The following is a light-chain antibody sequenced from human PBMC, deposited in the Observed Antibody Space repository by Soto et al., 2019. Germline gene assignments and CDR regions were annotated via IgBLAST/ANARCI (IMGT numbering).Light chain of an antibody. CDR3: QSNDSSLSGAI. CDR2: DNS. J-gene: IGLJ1*01. CDR1: SSYIGAGYD. V-gene: IGLV1-40*01. Sequence: QSVLTQPPSVSGAPGQRVTISCTGSSSYIGAGYDVHWYQQLPGTAPKLLIYDNSNRPSGVPDRFSGSKSGTSASLAITGLQAEDEADYYCQSNDSSLSGAIFGTGTKVTVL.